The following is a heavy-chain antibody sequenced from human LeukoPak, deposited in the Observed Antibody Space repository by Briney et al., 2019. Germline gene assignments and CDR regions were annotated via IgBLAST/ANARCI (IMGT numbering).Heavy chain of an antibody. CDR2: ISAGGGTI. J-gene: IGHJ3*02. Sequence: TGGSLRLSCAASGFTFISYAMTWVRQAPGEGLEWVSAISAGGGTILYADSVKGRFTISRDNSKNTLYLQMNSLRAEDTAVYYCARDLSPLYYYGSGTHRNDAFDIWGQGTMVTVSS. D-gene: IGHD3-10*01. CDR1: GFTFISYA. CDR3: ARDLSPLYYYGSGTHRNDAFDI. V-gene: IGHV3-23*01.